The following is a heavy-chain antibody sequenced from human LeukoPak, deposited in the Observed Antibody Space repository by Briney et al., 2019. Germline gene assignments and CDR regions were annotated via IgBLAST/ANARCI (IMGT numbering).Heavy chain of an antibody. V-gene: IGHV3-30*02. CDR3: AKDHCSRCSEDDHFDY. D-gene: IGHD2-15*01. Sequence: GGSLRLSCAASGFSFSGYGIHWVRQGPGKGLEWVAFIRSDGSNKYYADSVKGRFTVSRDNSKKTLYLQMNSLRGEDTAVYYCAKDHCSRCSEDDHFDYWGQGTLVTVSS. J-gene: IGHJ4*02. CDR2: IRSDGSNK. CDR1: GFSFSGYG.